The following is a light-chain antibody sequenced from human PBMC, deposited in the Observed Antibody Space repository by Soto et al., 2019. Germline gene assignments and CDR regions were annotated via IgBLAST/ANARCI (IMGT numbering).Light chain of an antibody. CDR2: GAS. CDR1: QTVTNNY. J-gene: IGKJ1*01. Sequence: EIVLTQSPGTLSLSPGESATLSCRASQTVTNNYLAWYQQKPGQAPRLLIYGASSRAIAIPHRFTGSGSGADITLTLSRLEPEDFAVYYCQQYGSSPRTFGQGTKVEIK. CDR3: QQYGSSPRT. V-gene: IGKV3-20*01.